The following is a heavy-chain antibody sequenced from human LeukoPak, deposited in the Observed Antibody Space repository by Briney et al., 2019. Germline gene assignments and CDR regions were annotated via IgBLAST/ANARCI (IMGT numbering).Heavy chain of an antibody. Sequence: GGSLRLSCAASGFTFSSYWMSWVRQAPGKGLEWASAISGSGGSTYYADSVKGRFTISRDNSKNTLYLQMNSLRAEDTAVYYCAKDGVVVAAREPNWGQGTLVTVSS. CDR2: ISGSGGST. V-gene: IGHV3-23*01. CDR3: AKDGVVVAAREPN. D-gene: IGHD2-15*01. J-gene: IGHJ4*02. CDR1: GFTFSSYW.